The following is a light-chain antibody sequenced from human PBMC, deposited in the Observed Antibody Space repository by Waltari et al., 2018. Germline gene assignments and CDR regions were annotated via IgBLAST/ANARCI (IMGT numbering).Light chain of an antibody. CDR2: DDS. CDR1: KIASQS. Sequence: SYVLTQPPSVSVAPGQTASISCGGAKIASQSVHWYQQKSGQAPLLVVYDDSDRPPGIPARFSGSKSGNTATLTISRVEAGDEADYYCQVWDSSSDHVVFGGGTKLTVL. J-gene: IGLJ2*01. CDR3: QVWDSSSDHVV. V-gene: IGLV3-21*02.